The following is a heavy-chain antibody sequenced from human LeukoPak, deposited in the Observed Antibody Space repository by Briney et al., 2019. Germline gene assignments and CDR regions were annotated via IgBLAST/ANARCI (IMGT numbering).Heavy chain of an antibody. Sequence: GGSLRLSCAASGFTFSSHWMHWVRQAPGKGLVWVSRISGGGSATIYADSVKGRFSISRDNAENTVYLQMNSLTVEDTAVYYCTRRVSATRWFDPWGQGTLVTVSS. V-gene: IGHV3-74*01. CDR3: TRRVSATRWFDP. CDR1: GFTFSSHW. J-gene: IGHJ5*02. D-gene: IGHD2-15*01. CDR2: ISGGGSAT.